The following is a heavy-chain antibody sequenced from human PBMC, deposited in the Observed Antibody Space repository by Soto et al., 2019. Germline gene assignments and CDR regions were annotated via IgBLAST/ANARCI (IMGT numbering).Heavy chain of an antibody. Sequence: GGSLRLSCAASGVIATAKYMNWVRQAPGRGLECVSAISPDGRSTYYADSVKGRFTISRDNSKNTLYLQMDSLRPEDMALYYCARRGSFYGFDYWGQGALVTVSS. J-gene: IGHJ4*02. V-gene: IGHV3-64*02. CDR1: GVIATAKY. CDR2: ISPDGRST. CDR3: ARRGSFYGFDY. D-gene: IGHD3-10*01.